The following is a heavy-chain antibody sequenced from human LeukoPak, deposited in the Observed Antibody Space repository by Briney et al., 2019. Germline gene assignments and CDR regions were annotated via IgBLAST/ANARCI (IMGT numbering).Heavy chain of an antibody. CDR2: IIPIFGTE. Sequence: SVKVSCKASGGTFTSNAISWGRQAPGKGLEGMGGIIPIFGTENYEKKFQGRVTITADESTSTAYMELSSLRSEDTAVYYCARIGYCSSTSCFHYMDVWGKGTTVTVSS. CDR1: GGTFTSNA. J-gene: IGHJ6*03. V-gene: IGHV1-69*13. CDR3: ARIGYCSSTSCFHYMDV. D-gene: IGHD2-2*01.